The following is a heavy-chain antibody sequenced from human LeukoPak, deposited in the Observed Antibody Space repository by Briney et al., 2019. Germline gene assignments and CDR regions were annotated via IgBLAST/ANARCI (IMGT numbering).Heavy chain of an antibody. CDR1: GFTFSAFW. V-gene: IGHV3-15*07. D-gene: IGHD2-21*01. J-gene: IGHJ4*02. CDR3: ITPLPYSAQ. Sequence: GGSLRLSCAASGFTFSAFWMHWVRQAPGKGLEWVGRIKPKTDGETTEYAAPVKDRFSISRDDSKSMMYLQMNSLKTEDTAVYYCITPLPYSAQGGQGTLVTVSS. CDR2: IKPKTDGETT.